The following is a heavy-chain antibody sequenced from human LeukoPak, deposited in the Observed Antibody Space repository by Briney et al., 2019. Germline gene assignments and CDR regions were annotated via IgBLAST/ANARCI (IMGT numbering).Heavy chain of an antibody. V-gene: IGHV4-39*07. D-gene: IGHD1-26*01. CDR1: GGSISSSSYY. Sequence: SETLSLTCTVSGGSISSSSYYWGWIRQPPGKGLEWIGSIYYSGSTYYNPSLKSRVTISVDTSKNQFSLKLSSVTAADTAVCYCARDLSGVDAFDIWGQGTMVTVSS. CDR3: ARDLSGVDAFDI. J-gene: IGHJ3*02. CDR2: IYYSGST.